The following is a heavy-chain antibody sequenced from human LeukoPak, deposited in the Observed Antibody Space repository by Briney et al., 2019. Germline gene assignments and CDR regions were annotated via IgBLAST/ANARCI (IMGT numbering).Heavy chain of an antibody. CDR3: ARPYSSGWRDAFDI. V-gene: IGHV3-30-3*01. D-gene: IGHD6-19*01. J-gene: IGHJ3*02. CDR2: ISYDGSNK. CDR1: GCTFSSYA. Sequence: GGSLRLPCAASGCTFSSYAMHWVRQAPGKGLEWVAVISYDGSNKYYADSVKGRFTISRDNSKNTLYLQMNSLRAEDTAVYYCARPYSSGWRDAFDIWGQGTMVTVSS.